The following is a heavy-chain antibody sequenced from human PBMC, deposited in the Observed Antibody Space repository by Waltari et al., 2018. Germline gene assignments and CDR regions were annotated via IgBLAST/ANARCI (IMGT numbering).Heavy chain of an antibody. CDR3: ARGYRKAFDI. V-gene: IGHV3-48*04. D-gene: IGHD5-12*01. J-gene: IGHJ3*02. CDR1: GFTFSVFS. Sequence: EVQLVEAGGGLVQPGGSLRLSCAASGFTFSVFSMHGVRQAPGKGLELVSYIYSTGSTIYYADSVKGRFTISRDNAQNSLYLQMNSLRADDTAVYYCARGYRKAFDIWGQGTMVTVSS. CDR2: IYSTGSTI.